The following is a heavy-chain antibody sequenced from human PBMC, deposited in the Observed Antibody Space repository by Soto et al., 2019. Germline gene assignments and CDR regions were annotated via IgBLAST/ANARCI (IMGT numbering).Heavy chain of an antibody. V-gene: IGHV3-30-3*01. CDR3: ARDVDTAMNNYYCYGMDV. Sequence: QVQLVESGGGGVHPGRCLRLSCAASGFTFSSYSMHWVRQAPGKGLEWVAVISYDGSNKYYADSVKCRFTISRDNSKNQLYLQMHSVRAEDTAVYYCARDVDTAMNNYYCYGMDVWGQGAAVTVSS. CDR1: GFTFSSYS. D-gene: IGHD5-18*01. J-gene: IGHJ6*02. CDR2: ISYDGSNK.